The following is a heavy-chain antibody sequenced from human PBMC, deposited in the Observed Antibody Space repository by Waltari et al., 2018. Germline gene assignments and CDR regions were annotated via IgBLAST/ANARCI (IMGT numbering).Heavy chain of an antibody. CDR3: AKDGKWMIVAPSPKGAFDI. D-gene: IGHD3-22*01. CDR1: GFTFSSYA. CDR2: ISGRGGSK. J-gene: IGHJ3*02. V-gene: IGHV3-23*01. Sequence: EVQLLESGGGLVQPGGSLRLSCAASGFTFSSYAMSWVRQAPGKGLEWVSAISGRGGSKYYGDSVKGRFTISRDKSKNTLYLQMNSLRAEDTAVYYCAKDGKWMIVAPSPKGAFDIWGQGTMVTVSS.